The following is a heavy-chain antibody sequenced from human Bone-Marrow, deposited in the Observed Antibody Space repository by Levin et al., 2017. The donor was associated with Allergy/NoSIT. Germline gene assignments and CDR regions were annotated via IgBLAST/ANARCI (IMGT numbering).Heavy chain of an antibody. J-gene: IGHJ3*02. D-gene: IGHD3-16*01. CDR1: GYTFTLYY. CDR2: IKPNTGGT. CDR3: AFFGGGAFDK. V-gene: IGHV1-2*06. Sequence: GESLKISCKASGYTFTLYYIHWMRQAPGQRLEWMGRIKPNTGGTDYAQNFRGRVTMTRDTSITTAYMELSSLRSDDTALYYCAFFGGGAFDKWGQGTMVTVSS.